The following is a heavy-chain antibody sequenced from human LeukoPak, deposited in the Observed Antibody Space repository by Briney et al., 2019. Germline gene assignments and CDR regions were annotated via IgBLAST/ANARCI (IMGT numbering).Heavy chain of an antibody. V-gene: IGHV3-7*01. J-gene: IGHJ4*02. CDR3: ARDWSTAMVTGGHFDY. CDR1: GFTFSSYW. CDR2: IKQDGSEK. D-gene: IGHD5-18*01. Sequence: LSGGSLRLSCAASGFTFSSYWMSWVGQAPGKGLEWVANIKQDGSEKYYVDSVKGRFTISRDNAKNSPYLQMNSLRAEDTAVYYCARDWSTAMVTGGHFDYWGQGTLVTVSS.